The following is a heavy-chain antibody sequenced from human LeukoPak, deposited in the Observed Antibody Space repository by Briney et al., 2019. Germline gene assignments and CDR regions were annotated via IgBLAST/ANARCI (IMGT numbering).Heavy chain of an antibody. CDR2: INHSGNT. J-gene: IGHJ4*02. CDR3: ARAGGRDFHFDS. CDR1: GGSFSDYS. Sequence: SETLSLTCAVYGGSFSDYSWSWIRQPPGKGLEWIGEINHSGNTNYNPSLKSRVTMSVDKSKNQFSLKLSSVTAADTAFYYCARAGGRDFHFDSWGQGTLVTVSS. D-gene: IGHD5-12*01. V-gene: IGHV4-34*01.